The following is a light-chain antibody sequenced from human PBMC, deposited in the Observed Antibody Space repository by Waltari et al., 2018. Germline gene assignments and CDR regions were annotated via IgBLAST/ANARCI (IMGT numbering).Light chain of an antibody. CDR1: TGAVTSGSF. CDR3: LLYHRDAQLWV. CDR2: STS. V-gene: IGLV7-43*01. Sequence: QTVVTQEPSLTVSPGGTVTLTCAFSTGAVTSGSFPTWFQQKPGQAPRPLIYSTSNKHSWTPARFSGSLLGDKAALTLSAVQPEDEAEYYCLLYHRDAQLWVFGGGTTLTVL. J-gene: IGLJ3*02.